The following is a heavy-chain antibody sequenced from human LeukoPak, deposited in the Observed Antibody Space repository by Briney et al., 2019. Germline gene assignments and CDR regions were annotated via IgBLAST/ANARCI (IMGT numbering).Heavy chain of an antibody. J-gene: IGHJ4*02. D-gene: IGHD6-19*01. V-gene: IGHV3-48*01. CDR2: IGSSSSIT. CDR3: ARDTNRAYSSGWYDY. CDR1: GFTFSSYT. Sequence: GGSLRLSCAASGFTFSSYTMNWVRQAPGKGLEWVSYIGSSSSITYYADSVKGRFTISRDNAKNSLYLQMNSLRAEDTAVYYCARDTNRAYSSGWYDYWGQRTLVTVSS.